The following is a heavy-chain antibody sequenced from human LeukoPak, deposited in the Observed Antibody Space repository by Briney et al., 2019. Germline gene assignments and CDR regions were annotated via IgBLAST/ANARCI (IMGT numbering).Heavy chain of an antibody. D-gene: IGHD6-6*01. Sequence: SETLSLTCTVSGDSISSYYWSWIPQPPGEGLEWIGYIYTSGGTNYIPSLKGRVTISIDTSKNQFSLKLRSVTAADSAVYYCARLTRLSTSPDRYYLDYWGQGTLVTVSS. J-gene: IGHJ4*02. CDR3: ARLTRLSTSPDRYYLDY. CDR1: GDSISSYY. CDR2: IYTSGGT. V-gene: IGHV4-4*09.